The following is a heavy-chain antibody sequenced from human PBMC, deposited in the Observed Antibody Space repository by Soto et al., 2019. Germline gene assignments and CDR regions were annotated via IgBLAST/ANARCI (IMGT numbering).Heavy chain of an antibody. V-gene: IGHV3-23*01. J-gene: IGHJ4*02. CDR3: AKALWGNPAVGSSDS. D-gene: IGHD3-16*01. CDR2: ISGSGGNT. Sequence: EVQLLESGGGLVQPGGSLRLSCAASGFTFSSYAMTWVRQGPGRGLEWPSGISGSGGNTYYADSVKGRFTISRDHSKNTLYLQMNSLRAEDTAVYYCAKALWGNPAVGSSDSWGQGTLVTVSS. CDR1: GFTFSSYA.